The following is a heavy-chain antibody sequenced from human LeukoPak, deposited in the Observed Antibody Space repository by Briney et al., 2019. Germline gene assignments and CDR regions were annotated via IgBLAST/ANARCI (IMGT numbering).Heavy chain of an antibody. CDR2: INHSGST. Sequence: PSETLSLTCAVYGGSFSGHYWSWVRQPPGKGLEWIGEINHSGSTNYNPSLKSRVTISVDTSKNQFSLKLGSVTAADTAVYYCAREAGRGTDMDVWGKGTTVTVSS. CDR1: GGSFSGHY. J-gene: IGHJ6*03. V-gene: IGHV4-34*01. CDR3: AREAGRGTDMDV.